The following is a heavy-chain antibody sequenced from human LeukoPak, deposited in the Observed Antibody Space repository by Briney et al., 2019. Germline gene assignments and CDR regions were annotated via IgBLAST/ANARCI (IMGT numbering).Heavy chain of an antibody. J-gene: IGHJ4*02. CDR2: ISDSGGST. Sequence: GGSLRLSCAASGFTFRSHAVSWVPQAPGKGLEGVSAISDSGGSTYYADSVKGRFTISRDNCKNTLYLQKNSLRAQDTAVYYCEKERVLWFGEPWDYWGEGTLVTVSS. V-gene: IGHV3-23*01. CDR1: GFTFRSHA. CDR3: EKERVLWFGEPWDY. D-gene: IGHD3-10*01.